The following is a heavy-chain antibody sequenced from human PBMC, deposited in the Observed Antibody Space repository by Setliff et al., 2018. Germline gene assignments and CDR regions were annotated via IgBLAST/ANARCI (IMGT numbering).Heavy chain of an antibody. V-gene: IGHV3-15*01. CDR1: GFTFSAAW. J-gene: IGHJ4*02. CDR3: ATRLGDF. Sequence: GGSLRLSCAASGFTFSAAWMTWLRLGPGKGLEWVALIKGPGATDYSASVKDRFTISRDDSKNTMSLQMNSLKTEDTAVYFCATRLGDFWGQGTLVTVSS. CDR2: IKGPGAT.